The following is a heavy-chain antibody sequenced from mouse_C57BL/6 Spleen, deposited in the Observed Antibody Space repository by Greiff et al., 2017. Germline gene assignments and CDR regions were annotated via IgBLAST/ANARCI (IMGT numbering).Heavy chain of an antibody. J-gene: IGHJ4*01. CDR2: IDPSDSYT. V-gene: IGHV1-50*01. CDR3: AREGGYYDYYAMDY. Sequence: QVQLKESGAELVKPGASVKLSCKASGYTFTSYWMQWVKQRPGQGLEWIGEIDPSDSYTNYNQKFKGKATLTVDTSSSTAYMQLSSLTSEDSAVYYCAREGGYYDYYAMDYWGQGTSVTVSS. D-gene: IGHD2-3*01. CDR1: GYTFTSYW.